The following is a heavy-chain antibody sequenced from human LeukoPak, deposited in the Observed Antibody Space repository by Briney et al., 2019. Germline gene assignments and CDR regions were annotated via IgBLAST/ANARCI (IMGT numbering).Heavy chain of an antibody. CDR2: IYYSGST. Sequence: SETLSLTCSVSGDSISRYYWSWIRQPPGKGLEWIGFIYYSGSTNYNPSLKSRVTISVDTSGSQFSLKLRSVTAADRAVYYCARVVVTYYYYGMDVWGQGTTVTVSS. CDR1: GDSISRYY. J-gene: IGHJ6*02. D-gene: IGHD2-21*01. CDR3: ARVVVTYYYYGMDV. V-gene: IGHV4-59*01.